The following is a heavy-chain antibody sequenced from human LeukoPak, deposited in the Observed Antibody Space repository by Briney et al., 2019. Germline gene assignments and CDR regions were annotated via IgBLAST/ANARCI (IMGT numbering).Heavy chain of an antibody. Sequence: GGSLRLSCAASGFTFSSYCMQWFRQAPGRGLEGLAFIRYDGSKKYYADSVKGRFTIFRDNSKNTLYVQMNSLREEDTAVYNCAKGGYTYDSSGHNYFDYWGQGTLVTVSS. CDR1: GFTFSSYC. CDR2: IRYDGSKK. CDR3: AKGGYTYDSSGHNYFDY. D-gene: IGHD3-22*01. V-gene: IGHV3-30*02. J-gene: IGHJ4*02.